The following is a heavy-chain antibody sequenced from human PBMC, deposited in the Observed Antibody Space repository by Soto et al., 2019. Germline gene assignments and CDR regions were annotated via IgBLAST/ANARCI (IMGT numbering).Heavy chain of an antibody. V-gene: IGHV3-33*06. CDR3: AKSITARPFDY. Sequence: GGSLRLSCAASGFTFSSYGMHWVRQAPGKGLEWVVVIWYDGSNKYYADSVKGRFTISRDNSKNTLYLQMNSLRAEDTAVYYCAKSITARPFDYWGQGALVTVSS. D-gene: IGHD6-6*01. CDR1: GFTFSSYG. J-gene: IGHJ4*02. CDR2: IWYDGSNK.